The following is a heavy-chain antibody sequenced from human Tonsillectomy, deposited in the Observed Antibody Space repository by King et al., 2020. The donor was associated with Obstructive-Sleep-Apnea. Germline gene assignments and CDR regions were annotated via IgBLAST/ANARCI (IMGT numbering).Heavy chain of an antibody. CDR1: GFTFDDYA. CDR2: FSWNSGNI. D-gene: IGHD6-13*01. Sequence: VQLVESGGGLVQPGRSLTLSCAASGFTFDDYAMHWVRQGPGKGLEWVSGFSWNSGNIGYADSVKGRFTMSSDNAKNSLYLQMNSLRPEDTALYYCAKGADSSSWHYFDYWGQGTLVTVSS. J-gene: IGHJ4*02. V-gene: IGHV3-9*01. CDR3: AKGADSSSWHYFDY.